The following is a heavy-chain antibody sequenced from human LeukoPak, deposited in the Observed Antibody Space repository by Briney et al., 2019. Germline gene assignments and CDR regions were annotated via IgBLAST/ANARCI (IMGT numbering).Heavy chain of an antibody. CDR3: AKETFYYDGTGYYHDGYFDH. CDR2: ISGNGRGT. CDR1: GFTFATYD. J-gene: IGHJ4*02. Sequence: GGSLRLSCAASGFTFATYDMSWVRQAPGKGLEWVSAISGNGRGTYYADSVRGRFNISRDNSNNMVYLQMNSLRAEDTALYFCAKETFYYDGTGYYHDGYFDHWGQGAQVSVSS. V-gene: IGHV3-23*01. D-gene: IGHD3-22*01.